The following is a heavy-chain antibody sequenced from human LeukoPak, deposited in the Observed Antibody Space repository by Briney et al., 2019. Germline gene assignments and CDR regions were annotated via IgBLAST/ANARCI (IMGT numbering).Heavy chain of an antibody. CDR1: GFIFSDYA. D-gene: IGHD6-19*01. Sequence: PGGSLRLSCAASGFIFSDYAMSWVRQVPGRGLEWVSTISSRGDSTYVADSVKGRFTISRDNSKNSLYLQMNTVRAEDTAAYYCVKGPRPDITVAHTVENWGQGTLVTVSS. CDR3: VKGPRPDITVAHTVEN. V-gene: IGHV3-23*01. J-gene: IGHJ4*02. CDR2: ISSRGDST.